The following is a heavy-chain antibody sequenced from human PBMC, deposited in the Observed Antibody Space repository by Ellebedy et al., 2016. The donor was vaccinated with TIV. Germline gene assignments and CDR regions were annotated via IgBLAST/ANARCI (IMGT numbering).Heavy chain of an antibody. V-gene: IGHV3-23*01. J-gene: IGHJ4*02. CDR1: GFTFSTYP. Sequence: PGGSLRLSCAASGFTFSTYPMNWVRQAPGKGLEWVSIISANGGTTYYADSVKVRFTISRDNSKNTLLLQMSSLRAEDTAVYFCARRSTDFAFDSWGQGTLVTVSS. D-gene: IGHD3/OR15-3a*01. CDR2: ISANGGTT. CDR3: ARRSTDFAFDS.